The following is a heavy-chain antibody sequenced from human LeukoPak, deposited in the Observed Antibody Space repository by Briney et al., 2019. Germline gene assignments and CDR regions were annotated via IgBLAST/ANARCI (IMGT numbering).Heavy chain of an antibody. CDR2: INLNSGGT. J-gene: IGHJ4*02. D-gene: IGHD5-12*01. CDR3: ARGMATMYFDD. Sequence: GASVKVSCKASGYTFTDYYMDWVRQAPGQGLEWMGRINLNSGGTKYAQKFRGRVTMTRDTSISTANMELSRLRSDDTAVYYCARGMATMYFDDWGQGTLVTVSS. CDR1: GYTFTDYY. V-gene: IGHV1-2*06.